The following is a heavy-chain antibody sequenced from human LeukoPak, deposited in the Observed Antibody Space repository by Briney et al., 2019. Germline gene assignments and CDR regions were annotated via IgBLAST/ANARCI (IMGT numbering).Heavy chain of an antibody. Sequence: GGSLRLSCAASGFTFSSYAMHWVRQAPGKGLEWVAVISYDGSNKYYADSVKGRFTISRDNSKNTLYLQMNSLRAEDTALYYCAKGSGNYYSYYFGYCGQGTLVTVSS. CDR2: ISYDGSNK. CDR1: GFTFSSYA. CDR3: AKGSGNYYSYYFGY. D-gene: IGHD1-26*01. V-gene: IGHV3-30-3*01. J-gene: IGHJ4*02.